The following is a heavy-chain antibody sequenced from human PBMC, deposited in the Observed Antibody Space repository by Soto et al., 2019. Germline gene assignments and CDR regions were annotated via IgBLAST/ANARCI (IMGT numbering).Heavy chain of an antibody. V-gene: IGHV4-34*01. CDR3: ARLEGLATISYYFDF. CDR1: DGSFSGYY. Sequence: PSETLSLTCAVSDGSFSGYYWRWIRQPPGKGLEWIGEINHNGSTYYNPSIKTRVTISLDTSKSQFSLKLNSVTAADSALYFCARLEGLATISYYFDFWGPGALVTVSS. J-gene: IGHJ4*02. CDR2: INHNGST. D-gene: IGHD5-12*01.